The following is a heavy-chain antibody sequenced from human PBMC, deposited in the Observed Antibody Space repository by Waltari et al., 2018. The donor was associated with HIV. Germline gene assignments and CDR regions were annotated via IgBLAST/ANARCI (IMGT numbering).Heavy chain of an antibody. CDR1: GFTFSNFW. V-gene: IGHV3-74*01. CDR2: LNGDGTTN. CDR3: ARRHATEGVLDL. J-gene: IGHJ2*01. D-gene: IGHD3-10*01. Sequence: EVQLLESGGGLVQPGGSLRLSCAASGFTFSNFWMHWVRQVPGKGPVEFSRLNGDGTTNLYADSVKGRFTISKDNTRDALYLQMNSLRPEDTAVYYCARRHATEGVLDLWGRGTLVTVSS.